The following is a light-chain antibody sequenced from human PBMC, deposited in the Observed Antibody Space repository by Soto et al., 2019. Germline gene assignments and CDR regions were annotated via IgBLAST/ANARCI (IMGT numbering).Light chain of an antibody. J-gene: IGKJ3*01. CDR3: QQYGSSPFT. V-gene: IGKV3-20*01. Sequence: DIVLTQSPGTLSLSPGESATLSCRASQSISSSFFAWYQHKPGQAPRLLIYGASNRATGIPDRFSGSGSGTDFTLTISRLEPEDFAVYYCQQYGSSPFTFGPGTKVDIK. CDR2: GAS. CDR1: QSISSSF.